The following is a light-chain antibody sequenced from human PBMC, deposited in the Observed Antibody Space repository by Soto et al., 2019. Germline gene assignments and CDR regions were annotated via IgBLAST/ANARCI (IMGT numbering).Light chain of an antibody. Sequence: QSVLTQPPSVSGAPEQNVTISCTGSSSNIGAGYDVHWYQQLPGTAPKLLIYVNSNRPSGVPDRFSDSKSGTSASLAITGLQAEDEADYYCQSYDSSLSGVFGGGTKLTVL. V-gene: IGLV1-40*01. CDR1: SSNIGAGYD. CDR2: VNS. CDR3: QSYDSSLSGV. J-gene: IGLJ3*02.